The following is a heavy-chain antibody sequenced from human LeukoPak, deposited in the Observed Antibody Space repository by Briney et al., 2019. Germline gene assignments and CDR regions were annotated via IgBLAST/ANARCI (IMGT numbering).Heavy chain of an antibody. D-gene: IGHD2-2*02. CDR2: IYHSGST. Sequence: SETLSLTCTVSGYSISSGYYWGWIRQPPGKGLEWIGSIYHSGSTYYNPSLKSRVTISVDRSKNQFSLKLSSVTAADTAVYYCARDYDCSSTSCYTGDYWGQGTLVTVSS. CDR1: GYSISSGYY. J-gene: IGHJ4*02. CDR3: ARDYDCSSTSCYTGDY. V-gene: IGHV4-38-2*02.